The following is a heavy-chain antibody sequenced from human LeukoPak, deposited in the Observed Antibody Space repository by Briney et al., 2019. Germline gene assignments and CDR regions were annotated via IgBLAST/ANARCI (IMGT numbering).Heavy chain of an antibody. CDR1: GFTFSSYA. V-gene: IGHV3-23*01. J-gene: IGHJ4*02. CDR2: ISGSGGST. D-gene: IGHD6-13*01. Sequence: PGGSLRLSCAASGFTFSSYAMSWVRQAPGKGLEWVSAISGSGGSTYYADSVKGRFTISRDNSKNTLYLQMNSLRAEDTAVYYCAKVSPRHRIAAAGPPLDDYWGQGTLVTVSS. CDR3: AKVSPRHRIAAAGPPLDDY.